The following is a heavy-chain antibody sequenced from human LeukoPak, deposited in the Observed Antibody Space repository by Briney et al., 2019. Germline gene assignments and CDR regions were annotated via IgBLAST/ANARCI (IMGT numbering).Heavy chain of an antibody. CDR1: GGSISRDDYY. CDR2: IFHTGST. V-gene: IGHV4-39*02. Sequence: PSETLSLTCTVSGGSISRDDYYWGWIRQSPGKGLEWIGSIFHTGSTYSNPSLKSRVSLSVDTSKNLFSLWLYSATAADTAVYYCARAPWGERRGYYGPLSYFDYWGQGTLVTVSS. CDR3: ARAPWGERRGYYGPLSYFDY. J-gene: IGHJ4*02. D-gene: IGHD3-3*01.